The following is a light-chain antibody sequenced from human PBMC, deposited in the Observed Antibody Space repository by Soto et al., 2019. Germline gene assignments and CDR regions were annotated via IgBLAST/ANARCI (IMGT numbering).Light chain of an antibody. J-gene: IGKJ5*01. CDR1: QSVSSSY. CDR2: GAS. Sequence: EIVLTQSPATLSLSPWERATLSCRASQSVSSSYLAWYQQKPGQAPRLLIYGASSRATGIPDRFSGSGSGTDFTLTISRLEPEDFAVYYCQQYGSSPKAFGQGTRLE. CDR3: QQYGSSPKA. V-gene: IGKV3-20*01.